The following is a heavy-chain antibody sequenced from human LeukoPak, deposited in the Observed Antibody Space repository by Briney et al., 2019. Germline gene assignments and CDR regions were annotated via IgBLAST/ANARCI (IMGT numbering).Heavy chain of an antibody. CDR2: IYYSGST. J-gene: IGHJ4*02. V-gene: IGHV4-31*03. D-gene: IGHD3-9*01. Sequence: PSQTLSLTCTVSSGSITSGGYYWNWIRQHPGKGLEWIGYIYYSGSTFYNPSLKSRVTMSVDTSKNQFSLKLSSVTAADTAVYYCAFPRGVLRYFDGAFDYWGQGTLVTVSS. CDR3: AFPRGVLRYFDGAFDY. CDR1: SGSITSGGYY.